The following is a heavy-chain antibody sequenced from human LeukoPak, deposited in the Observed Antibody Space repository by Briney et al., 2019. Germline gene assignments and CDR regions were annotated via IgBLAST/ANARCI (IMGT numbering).Heavy chain of an antibody. CDR2: IYSGGST. Sequence: GGSLRLSCAASGFTVSSNYMSWVRQAPGKGLEWVSVIYSGGSTYYADSVKGRFTISRDNSKNTLYLQMNSLRAEDTAVYYCAKILRGYCSSTSCPDAFDIWGQGTMVTVSS. D-gene: IGHD2-2*01. CDR3: AKILRGYCSSTSCPDAFDI. CDR1: GFTVSSNY. J-gene: IGHJ3*02. V-gene: IGHV3-53*01.